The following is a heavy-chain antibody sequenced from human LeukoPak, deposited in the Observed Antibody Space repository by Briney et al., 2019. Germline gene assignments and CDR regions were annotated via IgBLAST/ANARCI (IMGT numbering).Heavy chain of an antibody. D-gene: IGHD6-13*01. CDR2: IGKNQ. V-gene: IGHV3-23*01. CDR1: RFSLGNFV. J-gene: IGHJ4*02. Sequence: GESLRLSCAPSRFSLGNFVMTWVRQAPGKGLEWVATIGKNQYYADSVKGRFTISKDNSKNMLYLQMSSLRAEDTAVYYCAKDHVTSSSWFPDYWGQGTLVTVAS. CDR3: AKDHVTSSSWFPDY.